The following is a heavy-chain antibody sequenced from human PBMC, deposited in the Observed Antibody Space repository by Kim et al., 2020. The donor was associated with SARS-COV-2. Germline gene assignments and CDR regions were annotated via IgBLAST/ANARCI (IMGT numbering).Heavy chain of an antibody. D-gene: IGHD3-22*01. Sequence: NPSLKSRVTISVDTSKNQFSLKLSSVTAADTAVYYCARAIISGYSPPDYWGQGTLVTVSS. CDR3: ARAIISGYSPPDY. J-gene: IGHJ4*02. V-gene: IGHV4-34*01.